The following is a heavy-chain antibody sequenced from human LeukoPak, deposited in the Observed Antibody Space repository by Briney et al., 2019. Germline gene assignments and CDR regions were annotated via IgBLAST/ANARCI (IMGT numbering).Heavy chain of an antibody. D-gene: IGHD1-1*01. CDR3: ARQASALQYNDNCMDG. J-gene: IGHJ6*01. V-gene: IGHV3-30*01. CDR2: ISYEGKDR. CDR1: GFTFSNFA. Sequence: PGGSLRLSCAASGFTFSNFAIHWVRQAPGKGLEWVSFISYEGKDRNYVESVKGRFIISRDNSKNTLDLQMNSLRPEDTAMYYCARQASALQYNDNCMDGWEKGTTVIVSS.